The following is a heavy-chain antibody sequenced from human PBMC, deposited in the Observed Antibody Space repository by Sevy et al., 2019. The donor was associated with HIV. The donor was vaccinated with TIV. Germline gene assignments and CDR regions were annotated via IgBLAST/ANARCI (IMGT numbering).Heavy chain of an antibody. Sequence: SETLSLTCTVSGASISDFYWGRIRQPAGRGLEWIGRIHTNEKTDYNPSLKSRVTMSVDTSRNQFSLRLTSVTAADSAVYYCARGLGYNWFDPWGQGTLVTVSS. V-gene: IGHV4-4*07. CDR1: GASISDFY. J-gene: IGHJ5*02. CDR3: ARGLGYNWFDP. CDR2: IHTNEKT. D-gene: IGHD3-16*01.